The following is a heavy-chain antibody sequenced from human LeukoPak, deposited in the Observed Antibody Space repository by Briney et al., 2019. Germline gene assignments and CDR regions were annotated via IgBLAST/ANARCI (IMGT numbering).Heavy chain of an antibody. D-gene: IGHD1-20*01. CDR1: GYTFTGYY. CDR2: INPNSGGT. J-gene: IGHJ6*02. V-gene: IGHV1-2*02. CDR3: ARPPYKLAGTQYYYYGMDV. Sequence: ASVKVSCKAPGYTFTGYYMHWVRQAPGQGLEWMGWINPNSGGTNYAQKFQGRVTMTRDTSISTAYMELSRLRSDDTAVYYCARPPYKLAGTQYYYYGMDVWGQGATVTVSS.